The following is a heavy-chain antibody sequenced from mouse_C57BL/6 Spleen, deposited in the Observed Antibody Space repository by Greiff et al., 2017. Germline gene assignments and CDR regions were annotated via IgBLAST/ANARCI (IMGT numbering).Heavy chain of an antibody. V-gene: IGHV1-69*01. CDR2: IDPSDSYT. CDR1: GYTFTSYW. CDR3: ARREDDYVPFAY. D-gene: IGHD2-4*01. Sequence: QVQLKQPGAELVMPGASVKLSCKASGYTFTSYWMHWVKQRPGQGLEWIGEIDPSDSYTNYNQKFKGKSTLTVDKSSSTAYMQLSSLTSEDSAVYYCARREDDYVPFAYWGQGTLVTVSA. J-gene: IGHJ3*01.